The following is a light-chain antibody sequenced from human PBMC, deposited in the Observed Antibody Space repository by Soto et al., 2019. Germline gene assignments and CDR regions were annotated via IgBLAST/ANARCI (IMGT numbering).Light chain of an antibody. CDR2: GAS. CDR1: QSVSSSY. V-gene: IGKV3-20*01. J-gene: IGKJ3*01. Sequence: EVVLPQSPGTLSLSLGERATLSCRASQSVSSSYLAWYQQKPGQAPRLLLYGASSRATGIPDRFSGSGSGTEFTLNINRLEPEDFAVYYCQQYGSAPLSFGPGTKVDIK. CDR3: QQYGSAPLS.